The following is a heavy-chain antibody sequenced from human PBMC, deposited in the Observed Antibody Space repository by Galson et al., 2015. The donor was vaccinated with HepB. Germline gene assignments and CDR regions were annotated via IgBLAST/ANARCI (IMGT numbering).Heavy chain of an antibody. D-gene: IGHD3-3*02. Sequence: CAISEDSVSSNSAAWNWIRQSPSRGLEWLGRTYYRSKWYNDYAVSVKSRITINPDTSKNQFSLKLSSVTAADTAVYYCARDYENFWSGYYLGYNAFDIWGQGTMVTVSS. CDR3: ARDYENFWSGYYLGYNAFDI. J-gene: IGHJ3*02. CDR1: EDSVSSNSAA. V-gene: IGHV6-1*01. CDR2: TYYRSKWYN.